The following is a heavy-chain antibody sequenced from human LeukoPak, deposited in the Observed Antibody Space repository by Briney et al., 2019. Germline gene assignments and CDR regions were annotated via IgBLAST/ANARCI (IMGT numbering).Heavy chain of an antibody. CDR3: ARGLRGYHEGGV. J-gene: IGHJ6*02. V-gene: IGHV4-59*01. Sequence: SETLSLTCTVSGGSISSYYWSWIRQPPGKGLEWIGYIYYGGSTNYNPSLKSRVTISVDTSKNQFSLKLSSVTAADTAVYYCARGLRGYHEGGVWGQGTTVTVSS. CDR2: IYYGGST. D-gene: IGHD3-10*01. CDR1: GGSISSYY.